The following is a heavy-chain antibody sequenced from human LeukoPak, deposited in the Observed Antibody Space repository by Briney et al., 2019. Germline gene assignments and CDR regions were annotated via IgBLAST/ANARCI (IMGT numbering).Heavy chain of an antibody. D-gene: IGHD3-3*01. Sequence: GGSLRLSCAASGFTLSSYGMHLVRQAPGKGLEWVAVISYDGSNKYYADSVKGRFTISRDNSKNTLYLQMNSLRAEDTAVYYCAKTLRFLEWLSFFDYWGQGTLVTVSS. V-gene: IGHV3-30*18. J-gene: IGHJ4*02. CDR3: AKTLRFLEWLSFFDY. CDR2: ISYDGSNK. CDR1: GFTLSSYG.